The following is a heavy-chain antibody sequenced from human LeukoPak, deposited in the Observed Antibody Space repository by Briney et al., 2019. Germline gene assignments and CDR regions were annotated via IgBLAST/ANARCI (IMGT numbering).Heavy chain of an antibody. Sequence: SETLSLTCTVSGGSISSYYWSWIRQPPGKGLEWIGYIYYSGSTNYNPSLKSRVTISVDTSNNQFSLKLSSVTAADTAVYYCASRPGVMTPTYDAFDIWGQGTMVTVSS. D-gene: IGHD2-21*01. CDR3: ASRPGVMTPTYDAFDI. V-gene: IGHV4-59*01. CDR2: IYYSGST. J-gene: IGHJ3*02. CDR1: GGSISSYY.